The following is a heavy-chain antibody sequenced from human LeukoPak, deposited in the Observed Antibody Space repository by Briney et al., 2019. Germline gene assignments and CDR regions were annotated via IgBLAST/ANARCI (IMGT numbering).Heavy chain of an antibody. CDR1: GFTCSSYG. CDR3: ANGHYYGSGSLDY. D-gene: IGHD3-10*01. V-gene: IGHV3-23*01. CDR2: IAGLAGST. Sequence: GGSLRLSCAASGFTCSSYGMSCVRQAPGEGVEWVSAIAGLAGSTYYADSVKGRFTLSRHNSKNTLYVQMNRLRAEATAIYYCANGHYYGSGSLDYWGQGSLVTVPS. J-gene: IGHJ4*02.